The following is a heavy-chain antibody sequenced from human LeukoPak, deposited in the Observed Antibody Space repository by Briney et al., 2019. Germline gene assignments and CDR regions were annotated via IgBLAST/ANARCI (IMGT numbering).Heavy chain of an antibody. V-gene: IGHV3-15*01. CDR2: IKSKTDGGTT. Sequence: GGSLRLSCAASGFTFSNAWMSWVRQAPGKGLEWVGRIKSKTDGGTTDYAAPVKGRFTISRDDSKNTLYLQMNSLKTEDTAVYYCTTEMYVGGSYYFDYWGQGTLSPSPQ. D-gene: IGHD1-26*01. CDR3: TTEMYVGGSYYFDY. J-gene: IGHJ4*02. CDR1: GFTFSNAW.